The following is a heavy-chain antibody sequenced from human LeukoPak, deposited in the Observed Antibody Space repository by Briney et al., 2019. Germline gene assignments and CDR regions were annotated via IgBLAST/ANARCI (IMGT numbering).Heavy chain of an antibody. CDR1: GFTFSSYS. CDR2: ISSSSSYI. Sequence: GGSLRLSCAASGFTFSSYSMNWVRQALGKGLEWVSSISSSSSYIYYADSVKGRFTISRDNAKNSLYLQMNSLRAEDTAVYYCARDYGDYAGEFDYWGQGTLVTVSS. CDR3: ARDYGDYAGEFDY. J-gene: IGHJ4*02. D-gene: IGHD4-17*01. V-gene: IGHV3-21*01.